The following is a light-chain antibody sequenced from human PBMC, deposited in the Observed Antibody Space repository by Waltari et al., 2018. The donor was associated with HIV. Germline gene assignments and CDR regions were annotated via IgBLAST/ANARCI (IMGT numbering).Light chain of an antibody. J-gene: IGLJ3*02. CDR2: GKN. CDR3: NSWDTNPEGVV. V-gene: IGLV3-19*01. CDR1: SLRNYY. Sequence: SELTQDPAVSVALGQTVRITCTGDSLRNYYATWYQQKPRQAPVLVIYGKNNRPSGIPDRFSGSSSGNTASLTITVTQADDEADYYCNSWDTNPEGVVFGGGTKLTVL.